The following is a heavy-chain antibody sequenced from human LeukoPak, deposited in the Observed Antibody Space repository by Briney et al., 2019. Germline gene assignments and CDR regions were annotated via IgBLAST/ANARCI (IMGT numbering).Heavy chain of an antibody. D-gene: IGHD3-3*01. CDR2: INPNSGVT. J-gene: IGHJ3*02. V-gene: IGHV1-2*02. CDR1: GYTFTDDY. Sequence: ASVKVSCKASGYTFTDDYVHWVRQAPGQGLEWMGWINPNSGVTNYAQKFQGRVTMTRDMSISTAYMELSRLRSDDTAVYYCASREGGVSPLDAFDIWGQGTMVTVSS. CDR3: ASREGGVSPLDAFDI.